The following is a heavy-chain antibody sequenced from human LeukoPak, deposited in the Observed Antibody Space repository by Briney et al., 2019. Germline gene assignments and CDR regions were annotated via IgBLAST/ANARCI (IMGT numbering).Heavy chain of an antibody. Sequence: GVSLRLSCASSGFTFSIYSMKWVRQAPGKGLEWVSYISSSSSSIYYADSVKGRFTISRDNAKNALYMQMNSLRAEDTAVYYCARADFWSGYYMDYWGQGTLVTVSS. CDR3: ARADFWSGYYMDY. D-gene: IGHD3-3*01. CDR1: GFTFSIYS. J-gene: IGHJ4*02. V-gene: IGHV3-48*01. CDR2: ISSSSSSI.